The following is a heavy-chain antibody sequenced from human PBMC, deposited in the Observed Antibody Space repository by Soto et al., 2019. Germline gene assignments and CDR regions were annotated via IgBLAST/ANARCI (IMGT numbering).Heavy chain of an antibody. V-gene: IGHV3-48*02. CDR2: ITSDSSTI. CDR3: ARGGRGVYGMDV. D-gene: IGHD2-8*01. CDR1: GFTFSSYS. J-gene: IGHJ6*02. Sequence: EVQLVESGGGLVQPGGSLRLSCAASGFTFSSYSINWVRQAPGKGLERFSYITSDSSTISYADSVKGRFTVSRDNAKNSLYLQMNSLRDKDTAVYYCARGGRGVYGMDVWGQGTSVTVSS.